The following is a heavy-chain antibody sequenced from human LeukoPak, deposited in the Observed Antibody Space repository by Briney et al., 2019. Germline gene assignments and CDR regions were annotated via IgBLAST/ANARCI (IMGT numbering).Heavy chain of an antibody. J-gene: IGHJ5*02. D-gene: IGHD4-17*01. V-gene: IGHV1-69*05. Sequence: SVKLSCKSSGGTFNNSAISCVRQAPGQPLEWLGGIKPLFGTAGYATKFQGRVTLTKDEYTRTVYLELTSLTSDDTAVYYCARDVHGDYGSGWFDPWGQGTLVSVSS. CDR3: ARDVHGDYGSGWFDP. CDR1: GGTFNNSA. CDR2: IKPLFGTA.